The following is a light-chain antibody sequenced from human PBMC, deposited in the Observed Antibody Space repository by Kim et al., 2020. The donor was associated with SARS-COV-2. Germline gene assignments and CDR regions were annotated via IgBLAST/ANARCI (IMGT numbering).Light chain of an antibody. V-gene: IGKV1-5*03. CDR1: RSIAGL. J-gene: IGKJ1*01. Sequence: ASVGDRVTITCRASRSIAGLLAWYQQKPGQAPKLLIYEASTLKSGVPSRCTGSGSGTEFTLTTSSLQPDDFATYYCQQYRSYPWTFGQGTKVDIK. CDR3: QQYRSYPWT. CDR2: EAS.